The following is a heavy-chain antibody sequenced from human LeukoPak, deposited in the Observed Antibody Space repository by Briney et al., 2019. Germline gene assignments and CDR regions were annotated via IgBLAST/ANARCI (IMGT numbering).Heavy chain of an antibody. Sequence: GGSLRLSCAASGFTFSSYAMHWVRQAPGKGLEWVAVISYDGTNKYYADSVKGRFTISRDNSKNTLYLQMNSLRAEDTAVYYCARERSTTSAFDIWGQGTMVTVSS. CDR2: ISYDGTNK. CDR1: GFTFSSYA. V-gene: IGHV3-30-3*01. CDR3: ARERSTTSAFDI. D-gene: IGHD2-2*01. J-gene: IGHJ3*02.